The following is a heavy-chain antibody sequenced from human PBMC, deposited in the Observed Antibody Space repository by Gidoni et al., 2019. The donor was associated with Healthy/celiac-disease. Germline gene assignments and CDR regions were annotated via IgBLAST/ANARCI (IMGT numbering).Heavy chain of an antibody. CDR1: GGSFSGYY. Sequence: QVQLQQWGAGLLKPSETLSLTCAVYGGSFSGYYWSWIRQPPGKGLEWIGEINHSGSTNYNPSHKSRVTISVDTSKNQFSLKLSSVTAADTAVYYCARKRIVVVVARYGGWFDPWGQGTLVTVSS. CDR3: ARKRIVVVVARYGGWFDP. D-gene: IGHD2-15*01. V-gene: IGHV4-34*01. CDR2: INHSGST. J-gene: IGHJ5*02.